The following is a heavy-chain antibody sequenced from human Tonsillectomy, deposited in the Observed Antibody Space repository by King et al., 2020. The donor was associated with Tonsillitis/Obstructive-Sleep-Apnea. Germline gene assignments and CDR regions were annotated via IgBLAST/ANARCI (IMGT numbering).Heavy chain of an antibody. CDR3: ARPPLRYCSGGSCYPYYFDY. D-gene: IGHD2-15*01. CDR2: ISYDGSNK. CDR1: GFTFSSYA. J-gene: IGHJ4*02. Sequence: VQLVESGGGVVQPGRSLRLSCAASGFTFSSYAMHWVRQAPGKGLEGVAVISYDGSNKYYADSVKGRFTISSDNSKNTLYLQMNSLRAEDTAVYYCARPPLRYCSGGSCYPYYFDYWGQGTLVTVSS. V-gene: IGHV3-30*01.